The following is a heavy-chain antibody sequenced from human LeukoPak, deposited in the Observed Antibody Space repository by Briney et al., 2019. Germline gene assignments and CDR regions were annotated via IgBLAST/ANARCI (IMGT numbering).Heavy chain of an antibody. V-gene: IGHV4-31*03. CDR1: GGSISSGGYY. D-gene: IGHD2-2*01. CDR3: ARDKLVGCYYGMDV. Sequence: TLSLTCTVSGGSISSGGYYWSWIRQHPGKGLEWIGYIYYSGSTYHNPSLKSRVTISVDTSKNQFSLKLSSVTAADTAMYYCARDKLVGCYYGMDVWGQGTTVTVSS. CDR2: IYYSGST. J-gene: IGHJ6*02.